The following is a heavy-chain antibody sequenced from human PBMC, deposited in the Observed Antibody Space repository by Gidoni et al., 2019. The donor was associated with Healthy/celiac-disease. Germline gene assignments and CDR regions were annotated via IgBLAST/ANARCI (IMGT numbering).Heavy chain of an antibody. V-gene: IGHV3-20*01. D-gene: IGHD4-17*01. CDR3: ARESTVTREIGY. Sequence: EVQLVASGGGVVRPGGSLSISCAASGFTFDDSGMSWVRQAPGKGLEWVSGINWNGGSTGYADSVKGRFTISRDNAKNSLYLQMNSLRAEDTDLYHCARESTVTREIGYWGQGTLVTVSS. J-gene: IGHJ4*02. CDR1: GFTFDDSG. CDR2: INWNGGST.